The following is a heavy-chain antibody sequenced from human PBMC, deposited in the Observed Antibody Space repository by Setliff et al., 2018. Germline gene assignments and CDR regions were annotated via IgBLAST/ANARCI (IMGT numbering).Heavy chain of an antibody. D-gene: IGHD2-2*01. CDR2: ISPYSGAI. Sequence: GASVKVSCKTSGFIFITYGFSWVRQAPGQGLEWMGWISPYSGAIKNVPKFRDRVTMTTDAPTNTAYMDLRSLTSGDTAGYYFARDTCSLTSCQDDYFDYWGQGTLVNVSS. V-gene: IGHV1-18*01. CDR3: ARDTCSLTSCQDDYFDY. J-gene: IGHJ4*01. CDR1: GFIFITYG.